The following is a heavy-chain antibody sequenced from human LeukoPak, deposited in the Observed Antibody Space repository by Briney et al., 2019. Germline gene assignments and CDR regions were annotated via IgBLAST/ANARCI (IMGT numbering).Heavy chain of an antibody. J-gene: IGHJ1*01. Sequence: SETLSLTCAVYGGSFSGYYWSWIRQPPGKELEWIGSIYYSGSTYYNPSLKSRVTISVDTSKNQFSLKLSSVTAADTAVYYCASWALGHYYDSSGSGDFQHWGQGTLVTVSS. V-gene: IGHV4-34*01. D-gene: IGHD3-22*01. CDR1: GGSFSGYY. CDR3: ASWALGHYYDSSGSGDFQH. CDR2: IYYSGST.